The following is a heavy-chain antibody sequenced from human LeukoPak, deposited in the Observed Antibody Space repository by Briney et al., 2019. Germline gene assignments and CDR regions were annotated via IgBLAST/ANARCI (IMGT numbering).Heavy chain of an antibody. CDR1: GFTFSSYA. CDR3: ARSGWRYCSSTSCYSWFDP. Sequence: GGSLRLSCAASGFTFSSYAMSWVRQAPGKGLEWVSAISSSSSYIYYADSVKGRFTISRDNAKNSLYLQMNSLRAEDTAVYYCARSGWRYCSSTSCYSWFDPWGQGTLVTVSS. D-gene: IGHD2-2*02. J-gene: IGHJ5*02. V-gene: IGHV3-21*01. CDR2: ISSSSSYI.